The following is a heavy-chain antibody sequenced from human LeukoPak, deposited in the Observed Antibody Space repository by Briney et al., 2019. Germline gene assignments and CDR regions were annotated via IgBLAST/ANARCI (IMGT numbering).Heavy chain of an antibody. CDR2: IGTLGDT. V-gene: IGHV3-13*01. Sequence: GGSLRLSCAASGFTFSAFDLRWVRQSTGKGLEWVSGIGTLGDTYYADSVKGRFTISRDNAENSLYLQMNSLRAGDTAVYYCARGRHNNYYDSSGYYPYWGQGILVTVSS. CDR1: GFTFSAFD. J-gene: IGHJ4*02. D-gene: IGHD3-22*01. CDR3: ARGRHNNYYDSSGYYPY.